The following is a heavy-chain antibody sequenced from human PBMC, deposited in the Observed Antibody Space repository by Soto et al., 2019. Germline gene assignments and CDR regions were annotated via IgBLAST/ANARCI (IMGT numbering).Heavy chain of an antibody. D-gene: IGHD2-2*01. CDR1: GFTFSDYY. V-gene: IGHV3-11*06. CDR2: ISSSSSYT. Sequence: QVQLVESGGGLVKPGGSLRLSCAASGFTFSDYYMSWIRQAPGKGLEWVSYISSSSSYTNYADSVKGRFTISRDNAKNSLYLQMNSLRAEDTAVYYCARDTALPRVVPAPGHLPPRYFALWGRGTLVTVSS. J-gene: IGHJ2*01. CDR3: ARDTALPRVVPAPGHLPPRYFAL.